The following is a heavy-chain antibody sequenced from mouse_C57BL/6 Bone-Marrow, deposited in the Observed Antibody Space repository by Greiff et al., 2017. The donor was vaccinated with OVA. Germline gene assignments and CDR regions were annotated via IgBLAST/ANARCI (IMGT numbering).Heavy chain of an antibody. V-gene: IGHV1-15*01. J-gene: IGHJ3*01. CDR1: GYTFTDYE. Sequence: VQLQQSGAELVRPGASVTLSCKASGYTFTDYEMHWVKQTPVHGLEWIGAIDPETGGTAYNQKFKGKAILTADKSSSTAYLELRSLTSEDSAVYYCTRFYSNYVFACWGQGALVTVSA. D-gene: IGHD2-5*01. CDR2: IDPETGGT. CDR3: TRFYSNYVFAC.